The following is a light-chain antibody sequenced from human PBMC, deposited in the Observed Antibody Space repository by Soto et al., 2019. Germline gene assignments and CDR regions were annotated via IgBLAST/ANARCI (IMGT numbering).Light chain of an antibody. Sequence: EIVLTQSPGPLSLSPGERATLSCRASQSVSSYLAWYQQKPGQAPRLLIYDASNRATGIPARFSGTGSGTDCTLTINNLEPEDFAVYYCQVRTNWSIAFGRGTRLEIK. CDR2: DAS. V-gene: IGKV3-11*01. CDR3: QVRTNWSIA. J-gene: IGKJ5*01. CDR1: QSVSSY.